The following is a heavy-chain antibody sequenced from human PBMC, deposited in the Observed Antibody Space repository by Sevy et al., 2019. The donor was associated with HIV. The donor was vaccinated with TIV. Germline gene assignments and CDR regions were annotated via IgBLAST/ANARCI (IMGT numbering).Heavy chain of an antibody. CDR2: ISYDGSNK. V-gene: IGHV3-30*18. CDR3: AKEGEIVVVPAPLGGMDV. CDR1: GFTFSSYG. J-gene: IGHJ6*02. Sequence: GGSLRLSCAASGFTFSSYGMHWVRQAPGKGLEWVVVISYDGSNKYYADAVKGRFTISRDNSKNTLYLQMNSLRAEDTAVYYCAKEGEIVVVPAPLGGMDVWGQGTTVTVSS. D-gene: IGHD2-2*01.